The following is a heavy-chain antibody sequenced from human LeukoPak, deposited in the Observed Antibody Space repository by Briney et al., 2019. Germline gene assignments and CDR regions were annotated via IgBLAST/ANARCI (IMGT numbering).Heavy chain of an antibody. J-gene: IGHJ3*01. Sequence: ASVKVSCKASGYTFTAYYMHWVRQVPGQGLEWMGRINPNSGDTDYPQKFQGRVIMTRDTSISTAYMEVSRLRSDDTAVYYCARVDSGHDYGPSWGQGTTVTVSS. D-gene: IGHD5-12*01. CDR1: GYTFTAYY. V-gene: IGHV1-2*06. CDR3: ARVDSGHDYGPS. CDR2: INPNSGDT.